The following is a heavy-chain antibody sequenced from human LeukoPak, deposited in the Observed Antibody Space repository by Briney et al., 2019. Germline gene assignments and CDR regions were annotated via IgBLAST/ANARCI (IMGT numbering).Heavy chain of an antibody. Sequence: SETLSLTCAVSGYSISSGYYWGWIRRPPGKGLEWIGSIYHSGGTYYNPSLKSRVTISVDTSKNQFSLKLSSVTAADTAVYYCARRGGSYYDYYFDYWGQGTLVTVSS. CDR1: GYSISSGYY. V-gene: IGHV4-38-2*01. CDR3: ARRGGSYYDYYFDY. D-gene: IGHD1-26*01. CDR2: IYHSGGT. J-gene: IGHJ4*02.